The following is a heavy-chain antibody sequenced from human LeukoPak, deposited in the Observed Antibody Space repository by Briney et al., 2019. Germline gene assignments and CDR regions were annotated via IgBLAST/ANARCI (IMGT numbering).Heavy chain of an antibody. V-gene: IGHV4-59*01. CDR2: IYDSGRT. CDR1: GGSISSYY. CDR3: ARALSYSGTSDI. J-gene: IGHJ3*02. Sequence: SETLSLTCTVSGGSISSYYWSWVRQPPGKGVEWSGDIYDSGRTNYNTSLTSRVTISVETCKKQSSLTQTSVTAADTAVYYCARALSYSGTSDIWGQGTMVTVSS. D-gene: IGHD1-26*01.